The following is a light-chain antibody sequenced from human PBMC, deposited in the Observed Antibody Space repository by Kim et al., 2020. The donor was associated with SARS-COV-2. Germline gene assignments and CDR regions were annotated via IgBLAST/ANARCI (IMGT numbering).Light chain of an antibody. V-gene: IGLV7-43*01. CDR2: NTN. Sequence: QAVVTQEPSLTVSPGGTVTLTCASSTGVVTSGYYPNWFQQKPGQAPRTLIYNTNNKHSWTPARFSGSLLGGKAALTLSGVQPEDEAEYYCLLYYSGTWVFGGGTQLTVL. CDR3: LLYYSGTWV. CDR1: TGVVTSGYY. J-gene: IGLJ3*02.